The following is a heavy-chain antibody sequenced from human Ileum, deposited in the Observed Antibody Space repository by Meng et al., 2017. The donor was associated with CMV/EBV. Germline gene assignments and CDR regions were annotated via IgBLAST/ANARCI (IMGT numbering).Heavy chain of an antibody. V-gene: IGHV3-15*06. CDR1: GFTFSSAW. CDR3: ARDRDSSGYYFGLDY. D-gene: IGHD3-22*01. CDR2: VLSKVSGETT. J-gene: IGHJ4*02. Sequence: GGSLRLSCAASGFTFSSAWMSWVRLAPGKGLEWVGRVLSKVSGETTHYAGPVKGRFTVSRDDSKHILYLQMNSLRAEDTAVYYCARDRDSSGYYFGLDYWGQGTLVTVSS.